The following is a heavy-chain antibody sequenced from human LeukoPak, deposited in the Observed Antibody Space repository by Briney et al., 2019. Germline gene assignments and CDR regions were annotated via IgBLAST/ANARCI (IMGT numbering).Heavy chain of an antibody. CDR1: GFTFSSYE. CDR3: ARDSNPPPTELWLSPYFDY. D-gene: IGHD5-18*01. V-gene: IGHV3-48*03. Sequence: QPGGSLRLSCAASGFTFSSYEMNWVRQAPGKGLEWVSYISSSSSTIYYADSVKGRFTISRDNAKNSLYLQMNSLRAEDTAVYYCARDSNPPPTELWLSPYFDYWGQGTLVTVSS. J-gene: IGHJ4*02. CDR2: ISSSSSTI.